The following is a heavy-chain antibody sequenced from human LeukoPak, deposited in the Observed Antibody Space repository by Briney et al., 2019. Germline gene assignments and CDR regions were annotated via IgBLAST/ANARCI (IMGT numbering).Heavy chain of an antibody. D-gene: IGHD2-15*01. CDR2: ISAYNGNT. V-gene: IGHV1-18*04. CDR1: GYTFTSYG. Sequence: ASVKVSCKASGYTFTSYGISWVRQAPGQGLEWMGWISAYNGNTNYAQKLQGRVTMTTDTSTSTAYMELRSLRSDDTAVYYCARDVGGGYCSGGSCYLGANWFDPWGQGTLVTVSS. CDR3: ARDVGGGYCSGGSCYLGANWFDP. J-gene: IGHJ5*02.